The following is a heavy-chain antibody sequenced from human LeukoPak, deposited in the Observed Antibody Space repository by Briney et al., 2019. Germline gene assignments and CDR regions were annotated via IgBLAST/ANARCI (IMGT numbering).Heavy chain of an antibody. J-gene: IGHJ5*02. CDR3: ARQEYCSGGSCYTWFDP. V-gene: IGHV5-51*01. Sequence: GESLKISCKGSGYSINNYWIDWVRQMPGKGLEWMGIIYPADSDIRYSPSFQGQVTISADKSISTAYLQWSSLKASDTAMYYCARQEYCSGGSCYTWFDPWGQGTLVTVSS. CDR1: GYSINNYW. D-gene: IGHD2-15*01. CDR2: IYPADSDI.